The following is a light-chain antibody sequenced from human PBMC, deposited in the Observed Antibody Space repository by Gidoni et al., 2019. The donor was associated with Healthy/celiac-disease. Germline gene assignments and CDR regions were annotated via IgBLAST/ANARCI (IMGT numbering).Light chain of an antibody. Sequence: ELVLTQSPATLSLSPGERATLSCRASQSVSSYLAWYQQKPGQAPRLLIYDASNRATGIPARFSGSGSRTDFTLTSSSVEPEDFAVYYCQQRSNWLLTFGGGTKVEIK. J-gene: IGKJ4*01. CDR1: QSVSSY. CDR3: QQRSNWLLT. CDR2: DAS. V-gene: IGKV3-11*01.